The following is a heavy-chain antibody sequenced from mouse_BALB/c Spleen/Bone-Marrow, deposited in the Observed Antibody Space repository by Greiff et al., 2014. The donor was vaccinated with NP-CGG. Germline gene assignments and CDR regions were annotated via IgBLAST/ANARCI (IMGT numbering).Heavy chain of an antibody. J-gene: IGHJ4*01. CDR1: GYKFTDYE. CDR3: TREGIYFGYDVPMDY. Sequence: QVQLQQPGAELVRPGASVTLSCKASGYKFTDYEMHWVKQTPVHGLEWIGSIDPETGGTAYNQNFKGKATLTADRSSTTAYMELRSLTSEDSAVYYCTREGIYFGYDVPMDYWGQGTPVTVSS. CDR2: IDPETGGT. D-gene: IGHD2-2*01. V-gene: IGHV1-15*01.